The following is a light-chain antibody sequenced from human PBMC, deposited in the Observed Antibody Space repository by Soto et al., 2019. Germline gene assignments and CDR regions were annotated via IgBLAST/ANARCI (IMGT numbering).Light chain of an antibody. CDR2: GAS. CDR1: QSVSSN. J-gene: IGKJ1*01. Sequence: EIVMTQSPATLSVSPGERATLSCRASQSVSSNLAWYQQKPGQAPRLLIYGASTRATGIPARFSGSGSGTEFTLTISSLQSEDFAVYYCKQYNNWPRTFGQGTKVHIK. CDR3: KQYNNWPRT. V-gene: IGKV3-15*01.